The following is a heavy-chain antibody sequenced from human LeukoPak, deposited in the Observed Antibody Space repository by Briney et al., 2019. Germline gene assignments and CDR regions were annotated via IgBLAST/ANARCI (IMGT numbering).Heavy chain of an antibody. D-gene: IGHD6-19*01. Sequence: PSQTLSLTCTVSRGSISSGSYYWRWIRQTAGRGLEWIRGIYTSGSTNYNPSLKSRVTISVDTSKNQFSLKLSSVTPGEPATYYCPRDVAVAATDYYYYTDVSGKASTVTLSS. CDR1: RGSISSGSYY. CDR2: IYTSGST. CDR3: PRDVAVAATDYYYYTDV. V-gene: IGHV4-61*02. J-gene: IGHJ6*03.